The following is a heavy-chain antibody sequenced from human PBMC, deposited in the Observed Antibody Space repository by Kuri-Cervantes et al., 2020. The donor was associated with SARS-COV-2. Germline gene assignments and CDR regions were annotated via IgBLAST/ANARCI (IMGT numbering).Heavy chain of an antibody. Sequence: GESLKISCKASGYTFTDHYMHWVRQAPGKGLEWVAVISYDGSNKYYADSVKGRFTISRDNSKNTLYLQMNSLRAEDTAVYYCARDFRFGELTPIDAFDIWGQGTMVTVSS. D-gene: IGHD3-10*01. CDR3: ARDFRFGELTPIDAFDI. CDR2: ISYDGSNK. V-gene: IGHV3-30*03. CDR1: GYTFTDHY. J-gene: IGHJ3*02.